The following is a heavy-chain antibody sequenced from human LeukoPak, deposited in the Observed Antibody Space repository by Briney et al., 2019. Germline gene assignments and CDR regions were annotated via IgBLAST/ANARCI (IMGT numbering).Heavy chain of an antibody. CDR2: IYYSGST. V-gene: IGHV4-59*01. J-gene: IGHJ4*02. CDR1: GGSISSYY. D-gene: IGHD1-26*01. CDR3: ARVPSGSYYRYFDY. Sequence: SETLSLTCTVSGGSISSYYWSWIRQPPGKGLEWIGYIYYSGSTNYNPSLKSRVTISVDTSKNQFPLKLSSVTAADTAVYYCARVPSGSYYRYFDYWGQGTLVTVSS.